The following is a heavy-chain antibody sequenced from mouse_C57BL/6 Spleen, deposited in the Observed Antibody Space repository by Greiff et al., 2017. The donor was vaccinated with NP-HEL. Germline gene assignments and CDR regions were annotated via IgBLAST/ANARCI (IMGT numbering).Heavy chain of an antibody. V-gene: IGHV5-4*01. D-gene: IGHD3-1*01. Sequence: DVMLVESGGGLVKPGGSLKLSCAASGFTFSSYAMSWVRQTPEKRLEWVATISDGGSYTYYPDNVKGRFTISRDNAKNNLYLQMSHLKSEDTAMYYCARDRDARGYAMDYWGQGTSVTVSS. CDR3: ARDRDARGYAMDY. J-gene: IGHJ4*01. CDR2: ISDGGSYT. CDR1: GFTFSSYA.